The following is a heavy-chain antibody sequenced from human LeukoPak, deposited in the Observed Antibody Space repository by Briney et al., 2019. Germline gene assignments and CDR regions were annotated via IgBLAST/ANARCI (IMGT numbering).Heavy chain of an antibody. CDR1: GFTFSSYG. CDR2: ISSSGSTI. CDR3: ARVATHYDSSGYSKYYYYYYMDV. J-gene: IGHJ6*03. Sequence: PGGSLRLSCAASGFTFSSYGMHWVRQAPGKGLEWVSYISSSGSTIYYADSVKGRFTISRDNAKNSLYLQMNSLRAEDTAVYYCARVATHYDSSGYSKYYYYYYMDVWGKGTTVTVSS. V-gene: IGHV3-48*04. D-gene: IGHD3-22*01.